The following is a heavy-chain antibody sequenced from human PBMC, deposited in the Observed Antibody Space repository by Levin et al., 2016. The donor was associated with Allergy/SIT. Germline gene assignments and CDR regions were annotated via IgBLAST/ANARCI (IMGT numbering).Heavy chain of an antibody. D-gene: IGHD3-3*01. Sequence: WIRQPPGKALEWLAHIFSNDEKSYSTSLKSRLTISKDTSKSQVVLTMTNMDPVDTATYYCARNLNSHYDFWSGYYDYFDYWGQGTLVTVSS. J-gene: IGHJ4*02. CDR2: IFSNDEK. CDR3: ARNLNSHYDFWSGYYDYFDY. V-gene: IGHV2-26*01.